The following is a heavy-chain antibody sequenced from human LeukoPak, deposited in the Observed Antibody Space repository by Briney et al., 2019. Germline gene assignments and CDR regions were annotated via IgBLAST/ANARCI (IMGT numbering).Heavy chain of an antibody. CDR1: GGSISSSNYS. Sequence: PSETLSLTCTIPGGSISSSNYSWGWIRQPPGKGLEWIGSIFYSGGTYYNPSLKSRVTISVDTSKNQFSLKLSSVTAADTAVYYCARDSAMGSTSFDSWGQGTLVTVSS. V-gene: IGHV4-39*07. J-gene: IGHJ4*02. D-gene: IGHD1-26*01. CDR2: IFYSGGT. CDR3: ARDSAMGSTSFDS.